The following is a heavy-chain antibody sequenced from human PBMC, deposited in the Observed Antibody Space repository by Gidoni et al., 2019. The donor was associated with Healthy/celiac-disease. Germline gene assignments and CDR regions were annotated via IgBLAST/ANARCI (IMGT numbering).Heavy chain of an antibody. CDR3: ASTSVVAATHYNY. J-gene: IGHJ4*02. CDR1: GGSFSGYY. D-gene: IGHD2-15*01. Sequence: QVQLQQWGAGLLTPSETLSLTCAVYGGSFSGYYWSWIRQPPGKGLEWIGEINHSGSTNYNPSLKSRVTISVDTSKNQFSLKLSSVTAADTAVYYCASTSVVAATHYNYWGQGTLVTVSS. CDR2: INHSGST. V-gene: IGHV4-34*01.